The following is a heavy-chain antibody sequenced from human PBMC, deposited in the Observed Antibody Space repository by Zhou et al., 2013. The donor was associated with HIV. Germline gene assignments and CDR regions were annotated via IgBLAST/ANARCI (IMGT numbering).Heavy chain of an antibody. J-gene: IGHJ5*02. V-gene: IGHV1-69*04. D-gene: IGHD5-12*01. CDR2: VIPLHSIA. CDR3: AREWGSGYDSNWFDP. CDR1: GGNFRSDV. Sequence: QVQLVQSGAEVKKPGSSVKVSCKASGGNFRSDVITWVRQAPGQGLEWMGGVIPLHSIAQSAPRFQDRVTIRADDSGNTAFMELSSLRSEDTAVYYCAREWGSGYDSNWFDPWGQGTLVTVSS.